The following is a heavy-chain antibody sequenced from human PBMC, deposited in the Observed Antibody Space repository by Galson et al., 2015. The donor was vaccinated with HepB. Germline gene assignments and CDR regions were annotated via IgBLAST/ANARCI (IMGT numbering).Heavy chain of an antibody. CDR3: ARSIVEATLGADY. Sequence: ETLSLTCTVSGGSISSSRHYWGWFRQPPGRGPEWIVSLYYGGSTYYDPSLKSRVTISVDTSKNQFSLRLTSVTAADTAVYYCARSIVEATLGADYWGQGTLLTVSS. CDR1: GGSISSSRHY. J-gene: IGHJ4*02. V-gene: IGHV4-39*01. CDR2: LYYGGST. D-gene: IGHD1-26*01.